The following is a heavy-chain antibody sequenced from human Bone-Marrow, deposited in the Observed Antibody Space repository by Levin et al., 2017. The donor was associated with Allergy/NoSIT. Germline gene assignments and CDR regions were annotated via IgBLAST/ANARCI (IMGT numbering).Heavy chain of an antibody. D-gene: IGHD1-7*01. J-gene: IGHJ6*02. V-gene: IGHV3-21*01. CDR3: ARDLPPENWNSHYYGMDV. Sequence: GGSLRLSCAASGFTFRSYSMNWVRLVPGKGLEWVSYISSSSDYKSYADSLKGRFTVSRDNAKNSLFLQMNSLRAEDTAVYYCARDLPPENWNSHYYGMDVWGLGTTVTVSS. CDR2: ISSSSDYK. CDR1: GFTFRSYS.